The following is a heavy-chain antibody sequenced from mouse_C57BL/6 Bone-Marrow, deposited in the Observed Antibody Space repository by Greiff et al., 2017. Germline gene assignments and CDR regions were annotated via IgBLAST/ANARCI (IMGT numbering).Heavy chain of an antibody. D-gene: IGHD1-1*01. V-gene: IGHV1-81*01. CDR2: IYPRSGNT. Sequence: VKVVESGAELARPGASVKLSCKASGYTFTSYGISWVKQRTGQGLEWIGEIYPRSGNTYYNEKFKGKATLTADKSSSTAYMELRSLTSEDSAVYFCARIYYCGTNSPWFAYWGQGTLVTVSA. CDR1: GYTFTSYG. J-gene: IGHJ3*01. CDR3: ARIYYCGTNSPWFAY.